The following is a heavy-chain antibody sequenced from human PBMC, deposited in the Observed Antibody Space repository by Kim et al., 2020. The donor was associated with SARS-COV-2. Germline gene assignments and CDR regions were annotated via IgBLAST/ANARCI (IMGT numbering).Heavy chain of an antibody. D-gene: IGHD6-13*01. Sequence: GGSLRLSCAASGFTFSNYAMSWVRQAPGKGLEWVSVISGSAGTTNYADSVTGRFTISRDNSKNTLHLQMHSQSPEDTAASYCDSPAGSGWYLYWGQGTL. CDR3: DSPAGSGWYLY. V-gene: IGHV3-23*01. CDR2: ISGSAGTT. J-gene: IGHJ1*01. CDR1: GFTFSNYA.